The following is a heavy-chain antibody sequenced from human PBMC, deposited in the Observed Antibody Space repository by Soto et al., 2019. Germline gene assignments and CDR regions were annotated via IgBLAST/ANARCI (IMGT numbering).Heavy chain of an antibody. CDR2: ISAYNGNT. Sequence: QVQLVQSGAEVKKPGASVKVSCKASGYTFTSYGISWVRQAPGQGLEWMGWISAYNGNTNYAQKLQGRVTMTTDTSTSTAYRELRSLRSDDTAVYYCAGSEDRFHGGGDAFDIWGQGTMVTVSS. J-gene: IGHJ3*02. CDR3: AGSEDRFHGGGDAFDI. D-gene: IGHD2-15*01. CDR1: GYTFTSYG. V-gene: IGHV1-18*04.